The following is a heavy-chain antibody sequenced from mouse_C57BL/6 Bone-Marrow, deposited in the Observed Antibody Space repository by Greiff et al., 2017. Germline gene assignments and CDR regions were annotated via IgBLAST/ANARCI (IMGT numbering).Heavy chain of an antibody. CDR3: TRFGFAY. Sequence: VKLMESGAELVRPRASVTLSCKASGYTFTDYEMHWVKQTPVHGLEWIGAIDPETGGTAYNQKFKGKAILTADKSSSTAYMELRSLTSEDSAVYYCTRFGFAYWGQGTLVTVSA. V-gene: IGHV1-15*01. CDR2: IDPETGGT. J-gene: IGHJ3*01. CDR1: GYTFTDYE.